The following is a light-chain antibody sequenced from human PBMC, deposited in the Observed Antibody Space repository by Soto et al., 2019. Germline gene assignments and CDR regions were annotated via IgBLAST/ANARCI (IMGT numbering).Light chain of an antibody. CDR3: QQSYSTPRT. J-gene: IGKJ1*01. CDR1: QSIRRS. V-gene: IGKV1-39*01. CDR2: AAS. Sequence: DIQMTQSPSSLSASVADRVTITCRASQSIRRSLNWYQQKPGKAPKLLIYAASSLQSGVPSRFSGSGYGTDFTLTITSLQSEDFATYYCQQSYSTPRTFGQGTKVDIK.